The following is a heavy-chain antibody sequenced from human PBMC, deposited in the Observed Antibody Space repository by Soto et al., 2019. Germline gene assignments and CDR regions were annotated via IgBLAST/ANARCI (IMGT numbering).Heavy chain of an antibody. D-gene: IGHD3-16*02. CDR2: INHSGST. CDR1: GGSFSGYY. CDR3: ARGGSDYDYVWGSYCYRYFDY. Sequence: QVQLHQWGAGLLKPSGTLSLTCAVYGGSFSGYYWSWIRQPPGKGLEWIGEINHSGSTNYNPSLKSRVTISVDTSKNQFSQKLSSVTAADTAVYYCARGGSDYDYVWGSYCYRYFDYWGQGTLVTVSS. J-gene: IGHJ4*02. V-gene: IGHV4-34*01.